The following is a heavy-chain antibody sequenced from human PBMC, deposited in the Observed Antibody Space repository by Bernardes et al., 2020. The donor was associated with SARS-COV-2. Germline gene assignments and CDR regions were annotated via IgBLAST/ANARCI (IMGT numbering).Heavy chain of an antibody. CDR2: IVGSGETA. D-gene: IGHD3-3*01. CDR3: AKDDATHDFWSGGFDNYYPMDA. Sequence: GGSLSLSCSASGLTFSLYAMGWVRQAPGRVLQWISSIVGSGETAFSADSVKGLFTISRDNSNNNLFLQMSGLTADDTAVYFCAKDDATHDFWSGGFDNYYPMDAWGQGTAVTVSS. J-gene: IGHJ6*02. CDR1: GLTFSLYA. V-gene: IGHV3-23*01.